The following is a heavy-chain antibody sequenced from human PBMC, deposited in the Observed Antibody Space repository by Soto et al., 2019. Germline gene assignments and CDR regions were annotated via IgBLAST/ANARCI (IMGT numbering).Heavy chain of an antibody. J-gene: IGHJ6*02. CDR3: ARDPSPYDFWSGYHIGYYAMDV. Sequence: ASVKVSCKASGYTFTGYYMHWVRQAPGQGLEWMGWINPNSGGTNYAQKFQGWVTMTRDTSISTAYMELSRLRSDDTAVYYCARDPSPYDFWSGYHIGYYAMDVWRQGTTVTVSS. CDR1: GYTFTGYY. V-gene: IGHV1-2*04. D-gene: IGHD3-3*01. CDR2: INPNSGGT.